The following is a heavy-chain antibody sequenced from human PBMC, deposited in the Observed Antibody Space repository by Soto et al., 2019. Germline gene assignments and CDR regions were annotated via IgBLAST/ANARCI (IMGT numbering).Heavy chain of an antibody. V-gene: IGHV4-31*03. CDR1: GGSISRGGYY. D-gene: IGHD3-22*01. CDR3: ARSLYYYDSSGYYGPFDY. J-gene: IGHJ4*02. CDR2: IYYSGST. Sequence: SETLSLTCTVSGGSISRGGYYWSWIRQHPGKGLEWIGYIYYSGSTYYNPSLKSRVTISVDTSKNQFSLKLSSVTAADTAVYYCARSLYYYDSSGYYGPFDYWGQGTLVTVSS.